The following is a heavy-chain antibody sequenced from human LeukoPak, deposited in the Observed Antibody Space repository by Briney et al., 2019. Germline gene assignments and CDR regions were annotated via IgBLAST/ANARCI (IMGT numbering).Heavy chain of an antibody. CDR1: GFIFSTYA. CDR3: AKGTSRYCSSTSCYTFDY. Sequence: GGSLRLSCAASGFIFSTYAMSWVRQAPGKGLEWVSAISGSGGSTYYADSVKGRFTISRDNSKNTLYLQMNSLRAEDTAVYYCAKGTSRYCSSTSCYTFDYWGQGTLVTVSS. CDR2: ISGSGGST. V-gene: IGHV3-23*01. D-gene: IGHD2-2*02. J-gene: IGHJ4*02.